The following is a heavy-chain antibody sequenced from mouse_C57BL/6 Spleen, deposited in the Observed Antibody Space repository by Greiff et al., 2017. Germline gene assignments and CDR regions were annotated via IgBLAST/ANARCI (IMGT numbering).Heavy chain of an antibody. V-gene: IGHV1-80*01. D-gene: IGHD1-1*01. J-gene: IGHJ4*01. CDR3: ARRGYGRDAMDY. Sequence: QVQLKESGAELVKPGASVKISCKASGYAFSSYWMNWVKQRPGKGLEWIGQIYPGDGDTNYNGKFKGKATLTADKSSSTAYMQLSSLTSEDSAVYFCARRGYGRDAMDYWGQGTSVTVSS. CDR2: IYPGDGDT. CDR1: GYAFSSYW.